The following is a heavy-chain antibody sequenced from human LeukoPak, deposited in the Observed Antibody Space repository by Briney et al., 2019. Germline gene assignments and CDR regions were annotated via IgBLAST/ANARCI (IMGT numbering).Heavy chain of an antibody. J-gene: IGHJ4*02. V-gene: IGHV3-66*01. CDR1: GVTFSIYS. CDR2: IYISGST. CDR3: ARDRAPYYFDS. Sequence: SGGSLRLSCATSGVTFSIYSMSWVRQAPGKGLEWVSIIYISGSTYYADSVKGRFTISRDNSKNTLYLQMNSLRAEDTAVYCCARDRAPYYFDSWGQGTLVTVSS.